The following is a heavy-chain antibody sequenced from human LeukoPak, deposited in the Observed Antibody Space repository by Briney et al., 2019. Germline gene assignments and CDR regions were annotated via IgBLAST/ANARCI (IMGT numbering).Heavy chain of an antibody. CDR2: IDYSGRP. CDR1: GYSIRNGFR. V-gene: IGHV4-38-2*02. CDR3: ARVTSGYSYGYPYYYYYMDV. J-gene: IGHJ6*03. D-gene: IGHD5-18*01. Sequence: SETLALTCIVSGYSIRNGFRWGWIRLSPGKGLEWIGSIDYSGRPSYNPSLKSRVSISVDTSKNQFSLKLSSVTAADTAVYYCARVTSGYSYGYPYYYYYMDVWGKGTTVTVSS.